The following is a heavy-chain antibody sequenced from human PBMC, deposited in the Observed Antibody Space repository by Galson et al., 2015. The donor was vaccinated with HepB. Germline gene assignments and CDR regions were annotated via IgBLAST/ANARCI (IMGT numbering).Heavy chain of an antibody. Sequence: SLRLSCAASGFTFSSYSMNWVRQAPGKGLEWVSSISSSSSYIYYADSVKGRFTISRDNAKNSLYLQMNSLRAEDTAVYYCARDYLGDSSGQLRDAFDIWGQGTVVTVSS. D-gene: IGHD3-22*01. CDR3: ARDYLGDSSGQLRDAFDI. CDR2: ISSSSSYI. J-gene: IGHJ3*02. V-gene: IGHV3-21*01. CDR1: GFTFSSYS.